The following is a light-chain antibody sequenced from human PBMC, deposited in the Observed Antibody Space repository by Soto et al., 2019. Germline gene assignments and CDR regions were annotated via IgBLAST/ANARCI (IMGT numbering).Light chain of an antibody. Sequence: EIVLTQSPGTLSLSPGERATLSCRASQSVSNNYLAWFQKKPGQAPRLLMYGASSRAPAIPDRFSGSGSGTDFTLIISRLEPDDFAVYYCQQYGDSPLTFGQGTKLEI. CDR1: QSVSNNY. V-gene: IGKV3-20*01. J-gene: IGKJ2*01. CDR3: QQYGDSPLT. CDR2: GAS.